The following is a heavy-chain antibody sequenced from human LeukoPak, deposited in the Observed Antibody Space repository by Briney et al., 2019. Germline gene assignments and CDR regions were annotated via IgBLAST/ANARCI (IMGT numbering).Heavy chain of an antibody. CDR1: GFTFTSSA. D-gene: IGHD3-3*01. Sequence: ASVQVSCKASGFTFTSSAVQWVRQARGQRLEWIGWIVVGSGNTNYAQKFQERVTITRDMSTSTAYMELSSLRSEDTAVYYCAAPYDFWSGYHYGMDVWGQGTTVTVSS. CDR2: IVVGSGNT. J-gene: IGHJ6*02. V-gene: IGHV1-58*01. CDR3: AAPYDFWSGYHYGMDV.